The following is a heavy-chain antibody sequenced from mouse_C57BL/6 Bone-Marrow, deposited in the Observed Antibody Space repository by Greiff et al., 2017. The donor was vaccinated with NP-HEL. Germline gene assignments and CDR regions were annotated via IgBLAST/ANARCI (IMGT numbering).Heavy chain of an antibody. J-gene: IGHJ3*01. Sequence: VQVVESGPGLVAPSQSLSITCTVSGFSLTSYGVDWVRQSPGKGLEWLGVIWGVGSTTYNSALKSRLSISKDNSKSQVFLKMNSLQTDDTAMYYCASGGGNYGSWFAYWGQGTLVTVSA. V-gene: IGHV2-6*01. CDR2: IWGVGST. CDR3: ASGGGNYGSWFAY. CDR1: GFSLTSYG. D-gene: IGHD2-1*01.